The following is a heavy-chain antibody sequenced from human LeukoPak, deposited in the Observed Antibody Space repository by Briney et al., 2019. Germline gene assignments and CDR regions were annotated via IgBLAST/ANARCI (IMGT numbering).Heavy chain of an antibody. V-gene: IGHV4-34*01. J-gene: IGHJ6*02. CDR2: IKHSGIT. D-gene: IGHD5-18*01. CDR3: ARAPPYSFGLVDA. Sequence: SETPSLTCAVYGGSFSGSYWSWIRQPPGEGLEWIGEIKHSGITNYNPSLKSRVTISVDTSKNQFSLKLSSVTAADTAVYYCARAPPYSFGLVDAWGQGTTVTVSS. CDR1: GGSFSGSY.